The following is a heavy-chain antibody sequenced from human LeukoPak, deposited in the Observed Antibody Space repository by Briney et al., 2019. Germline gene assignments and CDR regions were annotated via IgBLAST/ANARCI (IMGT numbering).Heavy chain of an antibody. CDR3: ARGGSAMVRAFFNWFDP. V-gene: IGHV3-64*01. D-gene: IGHD3-10*01. CDR1: GFAFSSYA. J-gene: IGHJ5*02. Sequence: GGSLRLSCAASGFAFSSYAMHWVRQAPGKGLEYVSAISSNGGGTYYANSVKGRFTISRDNSKNTLYLQMGSLRAEDMAVYYCARGGSAMVRAFFNWFDPWGQGTLVTVSS. CDR2: ISSNGGGT.